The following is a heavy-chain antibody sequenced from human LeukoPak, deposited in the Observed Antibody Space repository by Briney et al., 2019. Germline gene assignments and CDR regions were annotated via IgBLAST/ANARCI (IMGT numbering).Heavy chain of an antibody. CDR2: ILHGGST. Sequence: PSQTLSLTCAVSGGSISSDGYSWSWIRQPPGKGLEWIGYILHGGSTYYNPSLKSRVTISVDTSKNQFSLKLSSVTAADTAVYYCARGVAAAGYYYYYGMDVWGQGTTVTVSS. V-gene: IGHV4-30-2*05. CDR1: GGSISSDGYS. J-gene: IGHJ6*02. CDR3: ARGVAAAGYYYYYGMDV. D-gene: IGHD6-13*01.